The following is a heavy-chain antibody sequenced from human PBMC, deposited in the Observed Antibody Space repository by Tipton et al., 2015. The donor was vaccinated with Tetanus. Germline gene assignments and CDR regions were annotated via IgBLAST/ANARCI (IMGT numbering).Heavy chain of an antibody. D-gene: IGHD6-25*01. CDR3: VSGADD. CDR1: GLTLSGYW. CDR2: IKQDGSEK. V-gene: IGHV3-7*03. J-gene: IGHJ4*02. Sequence: SLRLSCAASGLTLSGYWMTWVRQAPGKGLEWVANIKQDGSEKYYVESVKGRFTISRDNAKNSLYLQMNSLRAEDTAVYYCVSGADDWGQGTLVTVSS.